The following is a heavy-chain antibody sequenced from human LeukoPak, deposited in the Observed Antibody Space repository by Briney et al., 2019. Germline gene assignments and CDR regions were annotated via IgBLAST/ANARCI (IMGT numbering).Heavy chain of an antibody. CDR1: GFTFSNYA. Sequence: PGGSLRLSCAASGFTFSNYAMSWVRQAPGKGLEWVSGISGSGSSTYYADSVKGRLTISRDNSKNTLYLQMDSLRAEDTAVYYCAKVGIRISLLVVVFTTADDWYFDLWGRGTLVTVSS. D-gene: IGHD3-22*01. V-gene: IGHV3-23*01. J-gene: IGHJ2*01. CDR3: AKVGIRISLLVVVFTTADDWYFDL. CDR2: ISGSGSST.